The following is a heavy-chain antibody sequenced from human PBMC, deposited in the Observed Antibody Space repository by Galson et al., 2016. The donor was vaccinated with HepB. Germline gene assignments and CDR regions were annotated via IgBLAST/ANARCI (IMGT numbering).Heavy chain of an antibody. J-gene: IGHJ4*02. CDR2: TYYRSKWYN. CDR1: GDSVSSSTAS. CDR3: ARAWTSRPSTRQTDHFDY. D-gene: IGHD1-1*01. V-gene: IGHV6-1*01. Sequence: CAISGDSVSSSTASWNWIRQSPSRGLEWLGRTYYRSKWYNEYATSVVGRININPDTTENHFSLHLNSVTPEDTAIYYCARAWTSRPSTRQTDHFDYWGQGTLVTVSS.